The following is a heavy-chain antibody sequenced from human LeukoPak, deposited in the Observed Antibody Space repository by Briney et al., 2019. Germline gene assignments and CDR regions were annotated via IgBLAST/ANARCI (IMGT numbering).Heavy chain of an antibody. Sequence: GGSLRLSCAASGFTFSSYGMHWVRQAPGRGLEWVAVISYDGSNKYYADSVKGRFTISRDNSKNTLYLQMNSLRAEDTAVYYCANSVGIGGGRGLSPFDYWGQGTLVTVSS. D-gene: IGHD2-21*01. J-gene: IGHJ4*02. CDR2: ISYDGSNK. CDR3: ANSVGIGGGRGLSPFDY. CDR1: GFTFSSYG. V-gene: IGHV3-30*18.